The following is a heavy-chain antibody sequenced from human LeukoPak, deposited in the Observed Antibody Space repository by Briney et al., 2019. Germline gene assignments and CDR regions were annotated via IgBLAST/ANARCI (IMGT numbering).Heavy chain of an antibody. CDR3: TKDEGSMIVRPFDY. Sequence: GGSLRLFCAASGFTFYDYAMHWVRQAPGKGLGCVSGISGNSGSIGYADSAKGRFTFSRDTARNSLYMQMNSLRPEDTALYYCTKDEGSMIVRPFDYWGQGTLVTVSS. V-gene: IGHV3-9*01. J-gene: IGHJ4*02. D-gene: IGHD3-22*01. CDR1: GFTFYDYA. CDR2: ISGNSGSI.